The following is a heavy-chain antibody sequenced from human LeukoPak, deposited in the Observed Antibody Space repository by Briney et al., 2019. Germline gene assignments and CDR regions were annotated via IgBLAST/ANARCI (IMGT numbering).Heavy chain of an antibody. Sequence: GGSLRLSCAASGFTFNSYWMHWVRHVPGKGLVWVSRINSDGSSTGYADSVKGRFTISRDNAKNTVYLQMNSLRAEDTAVYYCARDYSSSLDYWGQGTLVTVSS. CDR3: ARDYSSSLDY. J-gene: IGHJ4*02. CDR1: GFTFNSYW. CDR2: INSDGSST. V-gene: IGHV3-74*01. D-gene: IGHD6-13*01.